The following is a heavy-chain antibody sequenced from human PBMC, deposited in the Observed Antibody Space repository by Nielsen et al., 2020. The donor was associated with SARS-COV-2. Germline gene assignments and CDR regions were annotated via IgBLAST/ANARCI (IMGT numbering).Heavy chain of an antibody. CDR1: GYSFSTYW. V-gene: IGHV5-51*01. CDR2: IYPGDSDS. D-gene: IGHD5-12*01. CDR3: ARRGYSYSFDY. Sequence: KVSCKGSGYSFSTYWIAWVRQMPGKGLEWMGIIYPGDSDSKFSPSFQGQVTISVDNSISTAYLQWNSLKASDTAMYYCARRGYSYSFDYWGQGTLVTVSS. J-gene: IGHJ4*02.